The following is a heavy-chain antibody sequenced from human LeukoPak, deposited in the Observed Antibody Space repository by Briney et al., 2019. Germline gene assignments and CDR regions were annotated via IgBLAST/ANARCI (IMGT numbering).Heavy chain of an antibody. Sequence: GSLRLSCAASGFSVSNTYMSWIRQPPGKGLEWIGYIYHSGGTSYNPSLKSRITISEDTSKNQFSLKLSSVTAADTAVYYCGRETYYYGLDVWGQGTTVTVSS. CDR3: GRETYYYGLDV. J-gene: IGHJ6*02. CDR1: GFSVSNTY. V-gene: IGHV4-59*02. CDR2: IYHSGGT.